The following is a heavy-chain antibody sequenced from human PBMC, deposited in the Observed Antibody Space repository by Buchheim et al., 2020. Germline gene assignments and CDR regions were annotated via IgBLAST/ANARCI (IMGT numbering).Heavy chain of an antibody. D-gene: IGHD3-22*01. CDR1: GFTFSSYG. Sequence: QVQLVESGGGVVQPGRSLRLSCTASGFTFSSYGMHWVRQAPGKGLEWVAVIWYDGSYKYYADSVKGRFTISRDNSKNTLFLQMNSLRAEDTAVYYCARGYFYDSSGSLDYWGQGTL. J-gene: IGHJ4*02. V-gene: IGHV3-33*01. CDR2: IWYDGSYK. CDR3: ARGYFYDSSGSLDY.